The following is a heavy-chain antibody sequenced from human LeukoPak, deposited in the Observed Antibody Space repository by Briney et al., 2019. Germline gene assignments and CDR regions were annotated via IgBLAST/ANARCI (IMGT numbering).Heavy chain of an antibody. D-gene: IGHD6-13*01. CDR1: GGTFSSYA. V-gene: IGHV1-69*06. CDR2: IIPIFGTA. CDR3: ASCSSSWYYYYMDV. Sequence: SVKVSCKASGGTFSSYAISWVRQAPGQGLEWMGGIIPIFGTANYAQKFQGRVTITADKSTSTAYMELSSLRSEDTAVYYCASCSSSWYYYYMDVWGKGTTVTVSS. J-gene: IGHJ6*03.